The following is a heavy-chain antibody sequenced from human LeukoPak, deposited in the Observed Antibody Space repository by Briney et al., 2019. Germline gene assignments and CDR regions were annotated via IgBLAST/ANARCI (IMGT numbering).Heavy chain of an antibody. CDR3: ARHYYDSSGRPFDY. J-gene: IGHJ4*02. CDR2: FYYSGST. CDR1: GGSISSSSYY. Sequence: PSETLSLTCTVSGGSISSSSYYWGWIRQPPGKGLEWIGSFYYSGSTYYNPSLKSRVTISIDTSKNQFSLKLSSVTAADTAVYYCARHYYDSSGRPFDYWGQGILVTVSS. D-gene: IGHD3-22*01. V-gene: IGHV4-39*01.